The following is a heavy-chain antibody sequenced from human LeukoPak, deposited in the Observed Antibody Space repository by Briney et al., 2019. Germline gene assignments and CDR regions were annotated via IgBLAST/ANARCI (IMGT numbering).Heavy chain of an antibody. CDR2: INPNSGGT. D-gene: IGHD2-2*01. CDR1: GYTFTGYY. CDR3: ARSGGPGCSSTSCYPSMYYYYYMDV. J-gene: IGHJ6*03. Sequence: ASVKVSCKASGYTFTGYYMHWVRQAPGQGLEWMGWINPNSGGTNYAQKFQGRVTMTRDTSISTAYMELSRLRSDDTAVYYCARSGGPGCSSTSCYPSMYYYYYMDVWGKGTTVTVSS. V-gene: IGHV1-2*02.